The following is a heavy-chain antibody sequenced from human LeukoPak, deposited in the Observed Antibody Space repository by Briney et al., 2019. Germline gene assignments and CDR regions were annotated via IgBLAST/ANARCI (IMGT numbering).Heavy chain of an antibody. V-gene: IGHV3-23*01. CDR2: DTSITTST. D-gene: IGHD2-8*02. J-gene: IGHJ6*03. CDR3: SKAPLGACAGAVCYYLDV. Sequence: GGSLRLSCTASEFSISHYAMSWVRQAPGKGLEWVSADTSITTSTYYESSVRGRFTISRDNSINTLYLQMNSLRADDTAVYYWSKAPLGACAGAVCYYLDVWGKGTTVSASS. CDR1: EFSISHYA.